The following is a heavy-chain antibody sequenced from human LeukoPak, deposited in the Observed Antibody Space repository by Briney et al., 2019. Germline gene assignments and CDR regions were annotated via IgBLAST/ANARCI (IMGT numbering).Heavy chain of an antibody. CDR2: IYHSGST. J-gene: IGHJ4*02. D-gene: IGHD5-12*01. CDR3: ASHPSLGGYEHFDY. V-gene: IGHV4-38-2*01. Sequence: PSETLSLTRAVSGYSISSGYYWGWIRQPPGKGLEWIGSIYHSGSTYYNPSLKSRVTISVDTSKNQFSLKLSSVTAADTAVYYCASHPSLGGYEHFDYWGQGTLVAVSS. CDR1: GYSISSGYY.